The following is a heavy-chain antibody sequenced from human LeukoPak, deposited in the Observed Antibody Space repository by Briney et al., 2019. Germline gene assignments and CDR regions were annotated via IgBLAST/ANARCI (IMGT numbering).Heavy chain of an antibody. CDR3: ARTTEGGYTYDYFYYYYMDV. Sequence: SETLSLTCTVSGGSISSYYWSWIRQPPGKGLEWIRYIYYSGSTNYNPSLKSRVTISVASSKNQFSLKLSSVTAADTAVYYCARTTEGGYTYDYFYYYYMDVWGKGTTVTISS. V-gene: IGHV4-59*01. J-gene: IGHJ6*03. CDR2: IYYSGST. CDR1: GGSISSYY. D-gene: IGHD5-18*01.